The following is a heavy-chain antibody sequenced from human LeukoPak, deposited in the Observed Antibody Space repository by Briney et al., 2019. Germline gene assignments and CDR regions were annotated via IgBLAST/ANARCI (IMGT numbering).Heavy chain of an antibody. CDR3: ARAKYSSKGLLEI. CDR2: IDSNGGGA. Sequence: PGGSLRLSCATSGFTFNIYCMQWVRQVPGKGLVWVSRIDSNGGGATYADSVKGRFTTSRDNGNNTMYLQMNSLRAEDTAIYYCARAKYSSKGLLEIWGQGALVTVSS. D-gene: IGHD2-2*01. CDR1: GFTFNIYC. V-gene: IGHV3-74*03. J-gene: IGHJ1*01.